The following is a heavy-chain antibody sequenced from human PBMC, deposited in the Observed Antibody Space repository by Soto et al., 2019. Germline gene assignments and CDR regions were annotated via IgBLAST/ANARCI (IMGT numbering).Heavy chain of an antibody. V-gene: IGHV5-51*01. CDR3: ATKEKSGYFNWFDP. CDR1: GYRFTSYW. Sequence: PGESLKLYCSTSGYRFTSYWIAWVRQMPGKGLEWMGIIFPSDSDTRYNPSFQGQVTISADRSTSTVFLQWARLKAAETAVYFCATKEKSGYFNWFDPWGHGTLVTVSS. D-gene: IGHD3-22*01. J-gene: IGHJ5*02. CDR2: IFPSDSDT.